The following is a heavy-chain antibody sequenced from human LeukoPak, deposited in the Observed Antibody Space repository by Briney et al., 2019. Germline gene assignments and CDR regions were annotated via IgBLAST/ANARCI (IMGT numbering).Heavy chain of an antibody. D-gene: IGHD3-10*01. CDR3: AAGYGSGSYSLPFDY. V-gene: IGHV1-8*03. J-gene: IGHJ4*02. Sequence: ASVKVSCKASGYTFTSYDINWVRQATGQGLEWMGWMNPNSGNTGYAQKFQGRVTITRNTSISTAYMELRGLRSDDTAVYYCAAGYGSGSYSLPFDYWGQGTLVTVSS. CDR1: GYTFTSYD. CDR2: MNPNSGNT.